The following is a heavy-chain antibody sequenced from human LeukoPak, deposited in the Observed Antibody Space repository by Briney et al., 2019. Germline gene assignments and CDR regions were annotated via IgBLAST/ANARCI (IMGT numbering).Heavy chain of an antibody. Sequence: SETLSLTCTVSGDSVSSGRYYWSWIRQPPGKGLEWIGYIDYSGSTDYNPSLKSRVIISVDTSRNQFSLKLNSVTAVDTAVYYCARDRGVRGIDYWGQGTLVTVSS. CDR3: ARDRGVRGIDY. D-gene: IGHD3-10*01. V-gene: IGHV4-61*01. CDR1: GDSVSSGRYY. J-gene: IGHJ4*02. CDR2: IDYSGST.